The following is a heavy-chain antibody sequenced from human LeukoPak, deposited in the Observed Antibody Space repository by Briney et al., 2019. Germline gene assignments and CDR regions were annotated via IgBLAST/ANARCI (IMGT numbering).Heavy chain of an antibody. CDR1: GYSFTNYW. V-gene: IGHV5-51*01. D-gene: IGHD5-24*01. J-gene: IGHJ4*02. CDR3: ARASRDGYNQNFDY. Sequence: GESLKISCKGSGYSFTNYWIAWVRQMPGKGLEWMGILYPGDSDTRYSPSFQGQVTFSADRSISTAYLQWSSLKASDTAMYYCARASRDGYNQNFDYWGQGTLVTVSS. CDR2: LYPGDSDT.